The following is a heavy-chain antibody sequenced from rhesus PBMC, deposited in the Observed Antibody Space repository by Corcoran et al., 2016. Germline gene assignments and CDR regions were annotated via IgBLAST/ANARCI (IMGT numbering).Heavy chain of an antibody. CDR2: IFGSIGST. V-gene: IGHV4S7*01. Sequence: QLQLQESGPGLVKPSETLSLTCAVSGGSISSGYGWSWIHQPPGKGLEWIGNIFGSIGSTYYNPSLKSRVTISKDTSKNQFSLKLSSVTAADTAVYYCAAYEDDYGYYYTLFDYWGQGVLVTVSS. CDR3: AAYEDDYGYYYTLFDY. J-gene: IGHJ4*01. D-gene: IGHD3S6*01. CDR1: GGSISSGYG.